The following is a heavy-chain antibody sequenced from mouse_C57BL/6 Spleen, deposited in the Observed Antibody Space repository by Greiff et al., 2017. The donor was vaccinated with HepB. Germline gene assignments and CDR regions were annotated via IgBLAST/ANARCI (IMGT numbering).Heavy chain of an antibody. D-gene: IGHD2-4*01. J-gene: IGHJ3*01. CDR3: APRGLRREWFAY. Sequence: VQLKQSGPELVKPGASVKMSCKASGYTFTDYNMHWVKQSHGKSLEWIGYINPNNGGTSYNQKFKGKATLTVNKSSSTAYMELRSLTSEDSAVYYCAPRGLRREWFAYWGQGTLVTVSA. CDR2: INPNNGGT. CDR1: GYTFTDYN. V-gene: IGHV1-22*01.